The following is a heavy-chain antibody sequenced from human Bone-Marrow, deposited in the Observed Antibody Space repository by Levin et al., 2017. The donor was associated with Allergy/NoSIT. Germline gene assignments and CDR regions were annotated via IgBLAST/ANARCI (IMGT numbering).Heavy chain of an antibody. CDR2: INAGNGNT. D-gene: IGHD6-19*01. CDR1: GYTFTSYA. Sequence: GASVKVSCKASGYTFTSYAMHWVRQAPGQRLEWMGWINAGNGNTKYSQKLQGRVTITRDTSASTAYMELSSLRSEDTAVYYCAGDLHSSGWYVVALCWGQGTLVTVSS. CDR3: AGDLHSSGWYVVALC. J-gene: IGHJ4*02. V-gene: IGHV1-3*01.